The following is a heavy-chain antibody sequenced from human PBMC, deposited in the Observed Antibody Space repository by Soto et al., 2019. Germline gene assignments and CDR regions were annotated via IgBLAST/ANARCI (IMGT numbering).Heavy chain of an antibody. CDR3: ARLFSVAGTGHFDD. CDR1: GGSISSSSYY. J-gene: IGHJ4*02. CDR2: IYYSGST. D-gene: IGHD6-19*01. V-gene: IGHV4-39*01. Sequence: PSETLSLTCTVSGGSISSSSYYWGWIRQPPGKGLEWIGSIYYSGSTYYNPSLKSRVTISVDTSKNQFSLKLSSVTAADTAVYYCARLFSVAGTGHFDDWGQGTLVTVSS.